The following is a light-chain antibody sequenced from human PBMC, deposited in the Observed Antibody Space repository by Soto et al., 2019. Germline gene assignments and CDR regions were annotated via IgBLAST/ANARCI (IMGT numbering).Light chain of an antibody. CDR3: QSYDSSLSGSV. J-gene: IGLJ3*02. Sequence: QSVLTQPPSVSGAPGQRVTISCTGSSSNIGAGYDVHWYQQIPGTAPKLLIYGNSNRPSGVPDRFSASKSGTSASLAITGLQAEDAADYYCQSYDSSLSGSVFGGGTKLTVL. CDR1: SSNIGAGYD. CDR2: GNS. V-gene: IGLV1-40*01.